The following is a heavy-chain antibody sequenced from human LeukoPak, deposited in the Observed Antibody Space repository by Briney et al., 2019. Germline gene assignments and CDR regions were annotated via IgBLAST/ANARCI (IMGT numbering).Heavy chain of an antibody. CDR3: EKGPNYDIMTGWRKTHNAFDI. CDR2: IRNDGSNK. D-gene: IGHD3-9*01. V-gene: IGHV3-30*02. Sequence: PGGSLRLSCAAPGFTFSGYGLHWVRQAPGKGLEWVAFIRNDGSNKYYADSVKGRFTISRDNSKNTLYMQMNRLRPEDTAVYYCEKGPNYDIMTGWRKTHNAFDIWGEGTMVTVSS. CDR1: GFTFSGYG. J-gene: IGHJ3*02.